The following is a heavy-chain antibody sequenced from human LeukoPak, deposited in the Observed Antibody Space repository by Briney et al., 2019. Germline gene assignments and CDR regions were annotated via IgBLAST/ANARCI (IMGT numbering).Heavy chain of an antibody. CDR1: GGSISSYY. Sequence: PSETLSLTCTVSGGSISSYYWSWIRQPAGKGLEWIGRIYTSGSTNYNPSLKSRATMSVDTSKNQFSLKLSSVTAADTAVYYCAREGDFWSGYPSGPFDYWGQGTLVTVSS. CDR3: AREGDFWSGYPSGPFDY. J-gene: IGHJ4*02. V-gene: IGHV4-4*07. CDR2: IYTSGST. D-gene: IGHD3-3*01.